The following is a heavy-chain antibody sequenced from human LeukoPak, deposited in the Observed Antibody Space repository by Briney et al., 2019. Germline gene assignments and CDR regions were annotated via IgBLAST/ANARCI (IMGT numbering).Heavy chain of an antibody. CDR2: ISAYNGNT. J-gene: IGHJ3*02. D-gene: IGHD3-22*01. CDR3: ASATYYYDSSRAFDI. CDR1: GYTFTSYG. V-gene: IGHV1-18*01. Sequence: ASVKVSCKASGYTFTSYGISWVRQAPGQGLEWMGWISAYNGNTNYAQKLQGRVTMTTDTSTSTAYMELSSLRSEDTAVYYCASATYYYDSSRAFDIWGQGTMGTVSS.